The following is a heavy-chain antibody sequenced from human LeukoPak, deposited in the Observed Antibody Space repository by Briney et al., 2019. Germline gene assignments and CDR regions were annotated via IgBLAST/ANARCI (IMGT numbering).Heavy chain of an antibody. D-gene: IGHD3-10*01. J-gene: IGHJ6*02. CDR1: GYTFTGYY. V-gene: IGHV1-2*04. Sequence: GASVKVSCKASGYTFTGYYMHWVRQAPGQGLEWMGWINPNSGGTNYAQKFQGWVTMTRDTSISTAYMELSRLRSDDTAVYYCARELGSGSFRLLDVWGQGATVTVSS. CDR2: INPNSGGT. CDR3: ARELGSGSFRLLDV.